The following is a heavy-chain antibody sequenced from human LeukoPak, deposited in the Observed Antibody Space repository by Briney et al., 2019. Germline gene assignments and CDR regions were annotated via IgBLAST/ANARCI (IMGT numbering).Heavy chain of an antibody. J-gene: IGHJ4*02. CDR1: GFTFSSYW. V-gene: IGHV3-7*01. CDR3: ARDYYDSSGYYDY. Sequence: AGGSLRLSCAASGFTFSSYWMSWVRQAPGKGLEWVANIKQDGSEKYYVDSVKGRFTISRDNAKNSLYLQMNSLRAEDTAVYCCARDYYDSSGYYDYWGQGTLVTVSS. D-gene: IGHD3-22*01. CDR2: IKQDGSEK.